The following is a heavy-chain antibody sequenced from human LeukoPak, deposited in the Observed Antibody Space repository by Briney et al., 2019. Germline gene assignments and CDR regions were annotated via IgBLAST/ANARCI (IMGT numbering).Heavy chain of an antibody. CDR3: ARGIAAAEYYYYYYYMDV. CDR1: GGSISSGSYY. V-gene: IGHV4-61*02. D-gene: IGHD6-13*01. Sequence: QASQTLSLTCTVSGGSISSGSYYWSWIRQPAGKGLEWIGRIYTSGSTNYNPSLKSRVTISVDTSKNQFSLKLSSVTAADTAVYYCARGIAAAEYYYYYYYMDVWGKGTTVTVSS. CDR2: IYTSGST. J-gene: IGHJ6*03.